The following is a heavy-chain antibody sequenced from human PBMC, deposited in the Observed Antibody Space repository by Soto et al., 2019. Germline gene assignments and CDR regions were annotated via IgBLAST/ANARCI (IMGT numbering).Heavy chain of an antibody. CDR2: TYYRSKWYN. CDR1: GGSVSSNSAA. CDR3: PRDPGIAVACPYYFDD. Sequence: SQTLSLTCAISGGSVSSNSAAWNWIRQSPSRGLEWLGRTYYRSKWYNDYAVSVKSRITINPDTSKNQFSLQLNSVTPEDTAVYFCPRDPGIAVACPYYFDDWGQGTLVTLSS. J-gene: IGHJ4*02. V-gene: IGHV6-1*01. D-gene: IGHD6-19*01.